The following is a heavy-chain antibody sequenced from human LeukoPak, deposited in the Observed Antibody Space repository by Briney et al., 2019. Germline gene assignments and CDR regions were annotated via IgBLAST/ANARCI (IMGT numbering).Heavy chain of an antibody. D-gene: IGHD2-2*01. CDR2: INPNSGGT. CDR1: GYTFTGYY. Sequence: GASVKVSCKASGYTFTGYYMHWVRQAPGQGLEWMGWINPNSGGTNYAQKFQGRVTMTRDTSISTAYMELSRLRSDDTAVYYCAREPVVVPAPSNWFGPWGQGTLVTVSS. CDR3: AREPVVVPAPSNWFGP. V-gene: IGHV1-2*02. J-gene: IGHJ5*02.